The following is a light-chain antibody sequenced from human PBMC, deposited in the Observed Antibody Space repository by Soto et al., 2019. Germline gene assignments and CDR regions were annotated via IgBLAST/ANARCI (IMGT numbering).Light chain of an antibody. CDR1: QSLSRNF. V-gene: IGKV3-20*01. J-gene: IGKJ2*01. CDR3: QQYP. Sequence: SPGERATLSCRASQSLSRNFLAWYQQKPGQAPRLLIYHAFSRATGMPDRFSGSGSGTDFTLTISRLEPEDFAVYYCQQYPFGQGTKLDIK. CDR2: HAF.